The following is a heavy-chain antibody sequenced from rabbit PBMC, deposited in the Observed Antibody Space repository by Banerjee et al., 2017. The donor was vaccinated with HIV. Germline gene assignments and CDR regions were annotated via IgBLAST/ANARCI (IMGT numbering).Heavy chain of an antibody. CDR3: ARDLAGVIGWNFGL. Sequence: QEQLEESGGDLVKPEGSLTLTCTASGFSFSNRYVMCWVRQAPGKGLEWIACIHGGSSGTTYYASWAKGRFTISKASWTTVTLQMTSLTAADTASYFCARDLAGVIGWNFGLWGQGTLVTVS. J-gene: IGHJ3*01. D-gene: IGHD4-1*01. V-gene: IGHV1S45*01. CDR2: IHGGSSGTT. CDR1: GFSFSNRYV.